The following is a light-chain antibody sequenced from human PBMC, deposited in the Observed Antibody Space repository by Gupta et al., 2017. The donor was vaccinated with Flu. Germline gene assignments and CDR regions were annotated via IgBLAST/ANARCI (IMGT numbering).Light chain of an antibody. V-gene: IGLV6-57*01. CDR2: EDN. CDR1: SGSIASND. J-gene: IGLJ3*02. CDR3: QSYDTSSRWV. Sequence: GATSCTRSSGSIASNDVQWYQQRPGSSPTTVIYEDNQSPSGVPVRFSGSIDSSSNSASLTISGLKTEDEADYYCQSYDTSSRWVFGGGTKLTVL.